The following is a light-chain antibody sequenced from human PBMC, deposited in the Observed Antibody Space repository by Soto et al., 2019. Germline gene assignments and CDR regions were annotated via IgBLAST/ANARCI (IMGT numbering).Light chain of an antibody. V-gene: IGLV2-14*01. CDR2: EVS. CDR3: CSYAGTTRV. J-gene: IGLJ1*01. Sequence: QSALTQPASVSGSPGQSITISCTGTSSDVGGYNYVSWYQQYPGEAPKLIVYEVSKRPSGVSDRFSGSKSGNTASLTISGLQTEDEADYYCCSYAGTTRVFGSGTKLTVL. CDR1: SSDVGGYNY.